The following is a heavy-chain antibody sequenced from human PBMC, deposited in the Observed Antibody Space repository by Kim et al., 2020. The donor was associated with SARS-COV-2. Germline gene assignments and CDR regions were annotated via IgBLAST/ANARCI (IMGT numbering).Heavy chain of an antibody. D-gene: IGHD4-17*01. V-gene: IGHV3-53*01. CDR1: GFTVSSNY. J-gene: IGHJ4*02. CDR3: ARGTYGDSPFDY. Sequence: GGSLRLSCAASGFTVSSNYMSWVRQAPGKGLEWVSVIYSGGSTYYADSVKGRFTISRDNSKNTLYLQMNSLRAEDTAVYYCARGTYGDSPFDYWGQGTLVTVSS. CDR2: IYSGGST.